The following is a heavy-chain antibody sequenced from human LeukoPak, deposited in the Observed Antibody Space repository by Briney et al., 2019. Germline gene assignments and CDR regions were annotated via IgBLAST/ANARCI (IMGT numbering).Heavy chain of an antibody. CDR3: ARGHTAVTRHFDF. CDR2: INSDSIWI. D-gene: IGHD4-17*01. J-gene: IGHJ4*02. CDR1: GFSFSTYS. V-gene: IGHV3-21*01. Sequence: GGSLRLSCAASGFSFSTYSMNWIRQAPGKGLEWVSSINSDSIWIYYADSVRGRFTISRDNARNSLYLQMNSLRAEDTAVYYCARGHTAVTRHFDFWGQGTLVTVSS.